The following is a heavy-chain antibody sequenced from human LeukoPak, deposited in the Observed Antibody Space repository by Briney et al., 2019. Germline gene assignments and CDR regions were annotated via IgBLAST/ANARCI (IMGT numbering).Heavy chain of an antibody. V-gene: IGHV4-34*01. CDR2: INHSGST. CDR1: GGSFSGYY. Sequence: SEPLSLTCAVYGGSFSGYYWSWLRKPPGKGLEWIGEINHSGSTNYNPSLKSRVTISVDTSKNQFSLRLSPVTAAETAVYYCARDGYCSSTSCYRHRGAFDIWGQRTMVTVSS. D-gene: IGHD2-2*03. CDR3: ARDGYCSSTSCYRHRGAFDI. J-gene: IGHJ3*02.